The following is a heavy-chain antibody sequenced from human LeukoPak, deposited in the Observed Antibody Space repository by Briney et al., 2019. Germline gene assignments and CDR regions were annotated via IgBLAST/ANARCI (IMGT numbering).Heavy chain of an antibody. CDR2: ISSDGSTT. CDR1: GFTFSYHA. J-gene: IGHJ4*02. Sequence: GGSLRLSCAASGFTFSYHAVHWVRQAPGEGLEHVSVISSDGSTTHYANSVKGRFTISRDNSKNTLYLQMGSLKSEDIAVYYCARDNGVSSSSPLDSWGQGTLVTVSS. CDR3: ARDNGVSSSSPLDS. V-gene: IGHV3-64*01. D-gene: IGHD6-6*01.